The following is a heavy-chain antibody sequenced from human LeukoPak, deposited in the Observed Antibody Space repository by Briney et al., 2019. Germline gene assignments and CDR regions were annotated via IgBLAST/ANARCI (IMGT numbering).Heavy chain of an antibody. J-gene: IGHJ5*01. CDR3: AKRVEIVAASNSWFDS. D-gene: IGHD5-12*01. CDR1: GFTFSTYA. CDR2: ISGSGVST. V-gene: IGHV3-23*01. Sequence: GGSLRLSCAASGFTFSTYAMTWVRQAPGKGLEWVSAISGSGVSTYYADSVKGRFTISRDNSKNTLCLQMDSLRAEDTAIYYCAKRVEIVAASNSWFDSWGQGILVTVFS.